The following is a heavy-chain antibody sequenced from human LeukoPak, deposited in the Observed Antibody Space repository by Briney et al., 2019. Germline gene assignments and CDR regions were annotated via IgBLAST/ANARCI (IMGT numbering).Heavy chain of an antibody. Sequence: SETLSLTCTVTGGYITNYYWSWVRQPPGKGLEWIGYIYTSGTTNYNPSLKSRVTISVDTSRNQLSLRLSSVTAADTAVYYCARQGGYSSPFSVWGKGTTVAVSS. CDR3: ARQGGYSSPFSV. J-gene: IGHJ6*04. CDR2: IYTSGTT. V-gene: IGHV4-4*09. D-gene: IGHD6-6*01. CDR1: GGYITNYY.